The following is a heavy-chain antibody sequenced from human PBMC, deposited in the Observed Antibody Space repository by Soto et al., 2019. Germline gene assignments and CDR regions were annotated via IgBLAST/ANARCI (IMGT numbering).Heavy chain of an antibody. V-gene: IGHV3-33*01. CDR3: ARDGYYGDLDPGLDY. J-gene: IGHJ4*02. CDR1: GFTFSSYG. D-gene: IGHD4-17*01. Sequence: QVQLVESGGGVVQPGRSLRLSCAASGFTFSSYGMHWVRQAPGKGLEWVAVIWYDGSKQYYVDSVKGRYTISRDNSKNTRYLQMNSLRAEDTAVYYCARDGYYGDLDPGLDYWGQGVLVTVSS. CDR2: IWYDGSKQ.